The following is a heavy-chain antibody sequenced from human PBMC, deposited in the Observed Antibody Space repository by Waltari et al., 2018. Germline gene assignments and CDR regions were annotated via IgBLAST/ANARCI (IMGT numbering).Heavy chain of an antibody. Sequence: EVQLVESGGGLVQPGGSLRLSCEASGFTLRGHWMHWVRQAPGKGLVGVSRISRNGKTTTYADSGKGRFTISRDNAKNTVFLEMNSLTAEDTAMYYCARVEYSYGPYCFDSWGQGTLVTVSS. CDR2: ISRNGKTT. D-gene: IGHD5-18*01. CDR3: ARVEYSYGPYCFDS. V-gene: IGHV3-74*01. J-gene: IGHJ4*02. CDR1: GFTLRGHW.